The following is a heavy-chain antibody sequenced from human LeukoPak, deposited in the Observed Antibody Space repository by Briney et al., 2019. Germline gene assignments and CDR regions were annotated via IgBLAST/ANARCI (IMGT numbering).Heavy chain of an antibody. D-gene: IGHD5-24*01. CDR1: GFSFDEYW. J-gene: IGHJ4*02. CDR2: INSDGTRT. V-gene: IGHV3-74*01. Sequence: PGGSLRLSCVASGFSFDEYWMNWVRQPLGKGPVAISRINSDGTRTIYADAVKARFTISRDNAKNSLYLQMNSLRAEDTAVYYCARDVSEMARLSCFDYWGQGTLVTVSS. CDR3: ARDVSEMARLSCFDY.